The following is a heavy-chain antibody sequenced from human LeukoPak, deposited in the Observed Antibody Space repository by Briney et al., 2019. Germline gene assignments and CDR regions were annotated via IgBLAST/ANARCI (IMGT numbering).Heavy chain of an antibody. V-gene: IGHV3-20*04. D-gene: IGHD6-13*01. CDR3: ARDRYYSSSWTYFDY. Sequence: GGSLRLSCAASGFTFDDYGMSWVRQAPGKGLEWVSGINWNGGSTGYADSVKGRFTISRDNAKNSLYLQMNSLRAEDTALYYCARDRYYSSSWTYFDYWGQGTLVTVSS. CDR2: INWNGGST. CDR1: GFTFDDYG. J-gene: IGHJ4*02.